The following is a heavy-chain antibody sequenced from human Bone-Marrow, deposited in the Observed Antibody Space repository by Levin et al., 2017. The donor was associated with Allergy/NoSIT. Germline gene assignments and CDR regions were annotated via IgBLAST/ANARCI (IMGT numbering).Heavy chain of an antibody. D-gene: IGHD3/OR15-3a*01. V-gene: IGHV3-23*01. CDR2: ITQSGGDT. CDR3: AKVRRGLDAFDI. CDR1: GFTFSTSA. Sequence: GESLKISCAASGFTFSTSAMSWVRRAPGKGLEWVSSITQSGGDTYYAASVKGRFTISRDNSNNTLYLHMNGLRAEDTALYYCAKVRRGLDAFDIWGQGTMVTVSS. J-gene: IGHJ3*02.